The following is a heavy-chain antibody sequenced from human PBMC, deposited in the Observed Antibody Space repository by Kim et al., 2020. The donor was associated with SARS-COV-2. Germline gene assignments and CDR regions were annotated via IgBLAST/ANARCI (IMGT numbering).Heavy chain of an antibody. CDR1: GGSISSYY. Sequence: SETLSPTCTVSGGSISSYYWSWIRQPAGKGLEWIGRIYTSGSTNYNPSLKSRVTMSVDTSKNQFSLKLSSVTAADTAVYYCARDNRRAAVTYYGMDVWGQGTTVTVSS. V-gene: IGHV4-4*07. D-gene: IGHD6-13*01. CDR3: ARDNRRAAVTYYGMDV. CDR2: IYTSGST. J-gene: IGHJ6*02.